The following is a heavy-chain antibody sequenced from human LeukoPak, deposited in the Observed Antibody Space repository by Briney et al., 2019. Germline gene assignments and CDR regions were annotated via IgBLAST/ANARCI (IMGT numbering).Heavy chain of an antibody. CDR2: IYYSGST. V-gene: IGHV4-31*03. Sequence: SETLSLTCTVSGGSISSGGYYWSWIRQHPGKGLEWIGYIYYSGSTYYNPSLKSRVTISVDTSKNQFSLKLSSVTAADTAVYYCARDSYYGSEPDYYGMDVWGQGTTVTVSS. D-gene: IGHD3-10*01. CDR1: GGSISSGGYY. J-gene: IGHJ6*02. CDR3: ARDSYYGSEPDYYGMDV.